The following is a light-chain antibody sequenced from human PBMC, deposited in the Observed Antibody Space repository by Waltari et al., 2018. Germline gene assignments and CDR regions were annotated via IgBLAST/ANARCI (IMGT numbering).Light chain of an antibody. Sequence: QSALTQPASVSGSPGQSTTISCTGTSSDVGVYNFVSWYQQHPGKAPQLIISNVNIPPSPVSFRFSCSKSRNTASLTLSELQAEDGADYYCSSYPPSNTLSVFGGGTKLTVL. V-gene: IGLV2-14*03. CDR2: NVN. J-gene: IGLJ3*02. CDR1: SSDVGVYNF. CDR3: SSYPPSNTLSV.